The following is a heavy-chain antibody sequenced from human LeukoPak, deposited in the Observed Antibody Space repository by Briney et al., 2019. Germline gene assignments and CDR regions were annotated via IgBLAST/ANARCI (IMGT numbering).Heavy chain of an antibody. CDR2: IYPGDSDT. CDR1: GYSFTSYW. CDR3: ARGFGYCSSTSCYWDWFDP. Sequence: GESLKVSCEGSGYSFTSYWIGWVRQMPGKGLEWMGIIYPGDSDTRYSPSFQGQVTISADKSISTAYLQWSSLKASDTAMYYCARGFGYCSSTSCYWDWFDPWGQGTLVTVSS. D-gene: IGHD2-2*01. J-gene: IGHJ5*02. V-gene: IGHV5-51*01.